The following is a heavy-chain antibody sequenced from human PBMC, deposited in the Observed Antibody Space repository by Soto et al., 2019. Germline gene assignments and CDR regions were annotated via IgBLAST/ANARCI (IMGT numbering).Heavy chain of an antibody. CDR2: INWNSGSI. D-gene: IGHD3-16*01. Sequence: EVQLVESGGGLVQPGRSLRLSCAASGFTFDDYAMHWVRQAPGKGLEWVSGINWNSGSIGYADSVKGRFTISRDNAKNSLYLQMNSLRTEDTALYYCAKEKGFGGVRKGMDVWGKGNTFNVSS. V-gene: IGHV3-9*01. CDR1: GFTFDDYA. J-gene: IGHJ6*04. CDR3: AKEKGFGGVRKGMDV.